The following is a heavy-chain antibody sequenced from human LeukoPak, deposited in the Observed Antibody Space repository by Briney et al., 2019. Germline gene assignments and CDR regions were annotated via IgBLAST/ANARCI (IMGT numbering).Heavy chain of an antibody. CDR1: GFDFSTYS. CDR2: ISSSSSNI. D-gene: IGHD6-19*01. V-gene: IGHV3-48*04. J-gene: IGHJ4*02. Sequence: QPGGSLRLSCAASGFDFSTYSIDWVRQAPGKGLEWVSYISSSSSNIYHADSVKGRFTISRDNAKNSLHLQMNSLRAEDTAVYYCARVGRSGWTVDYWGQGTLVTVSS. CDR3: ARVGRSGWTVDY.